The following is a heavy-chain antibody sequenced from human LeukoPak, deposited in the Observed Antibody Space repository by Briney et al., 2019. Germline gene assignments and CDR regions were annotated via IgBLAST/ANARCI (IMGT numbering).Heavy chain of an antibody. CDR2: IIPIFGTA. Sequence: GASVKVSCKASGGTFSSYAISWVRQAPGQGLEWMGGIIPIFGTANYAQKFQGRVTITADKSTSTAYMELSSLRSEDTAVYYCARVLPGTHSDAFDIWGQGTMVTVSS. J-gene: IGHJ3*02. CDR1: GGTFSSYA. V-gene: IGHV1-69*06. D-gene: IGHD2-8*02. CDR3: ARVLPGTHSDAFDI.